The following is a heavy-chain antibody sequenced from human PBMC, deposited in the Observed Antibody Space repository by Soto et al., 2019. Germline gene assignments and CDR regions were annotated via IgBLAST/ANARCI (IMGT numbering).Heavy chain of an antibody. D-gene: IGHD6-13*01. CDR1: GFTFSSYG. CDR2: ISYAGSNK. J-gene: IGHJ6*02. V-gene: IGHV3-30*18. Sequence: QVQLVESGGGVVQPGRSLRLSCAASGFTFSSYGMHWVRQAPGKGLEWVAVISYAGSNKYYADSVKGRFTISRDNSKNTLYLQMNSLRAEDTAVYYCAKDQISSSWSSQDLYYYYGMDVWGQGTTVTVSS. CDR3: AKDQISSSWSSQDLYYYYGMDV.